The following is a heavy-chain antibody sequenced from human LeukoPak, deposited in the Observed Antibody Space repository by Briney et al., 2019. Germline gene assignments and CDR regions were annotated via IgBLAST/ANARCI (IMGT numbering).Heavy chain of an antibody. CDR2: IYPGDSDT. CDR3: ARLLGVGVGVTAMFDY. V-gene: IGHV5-51*01. Sequence: GAPLQISCKGSGYSFTSYWIGWVRRLPGKGLEWMGIIYPGDSDTRYSPSLQGQVTISADKSISTAYLQWSSLKASDTAIYYCARLLGVGVGVTAMFDYWGQGTLVTVSS. J-gene: IGHJ4*02. CDR1: GYSFTSYW. D-gene: IGHD1-26*01.